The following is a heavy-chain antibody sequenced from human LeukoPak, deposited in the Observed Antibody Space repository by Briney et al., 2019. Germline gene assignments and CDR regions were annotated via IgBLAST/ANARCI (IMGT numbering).Heavy chain of an antibody. Sequence: GGSLRLSCAAAGFSVSDYWMHWVRQAPEKGPVWVSRLSSDGISTSYADSVKGRFTISRDNAKNALYLQMNSLRAEDTAVYYCARDPGYWGQGTLVTVSS. CDR3: ARDPGY. V-gene: IGHV3-74*01. CDR1: GFSVSDYW. J-gene: IGHJ4*02. CDR2: LSSDGIST.